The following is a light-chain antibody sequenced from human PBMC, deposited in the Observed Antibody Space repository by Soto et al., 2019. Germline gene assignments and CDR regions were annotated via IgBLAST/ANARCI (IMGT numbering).Light chain of an antibody. Sequence: SYELIQSPSVSVAPGKTASITCGGNNIGSTSVHWYQQKPGQAPVLVIYYDSDRPSGIPERFSGSNSGNTATLTISRVEAGDEADYYCQVWESTSEHVVFGGGTKVTVL. CDR1: NIGSTS. CDR3: QVWESTSEHVV. CDR2: YDS. V-gene: IGLV3-21*01. J-gene: IGLJ2*01.